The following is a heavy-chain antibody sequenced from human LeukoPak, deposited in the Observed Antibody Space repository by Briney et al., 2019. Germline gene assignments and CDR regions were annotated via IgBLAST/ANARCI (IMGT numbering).Heavy chain of an antibody. CDR3: ARGPTYYDFWSGWGPDYYFDY. J-gene: IGHJ4*02. CDR1: GYTFTSYD. D-gene: IGHD3-3*01. Sequence: ASVKVPCKASGYTFTSYDINWVRQATGQGLEWMGWMDPNSGNTGYAQKFQGRVTMTRNTSISTAYMELSSLRSEDTAVYYCARGPTYYDFWSGWGPDYYFDYWGQGTLVTVSS. V-gene: IGHV1-8*01. CDR2: MDPNSGNT.